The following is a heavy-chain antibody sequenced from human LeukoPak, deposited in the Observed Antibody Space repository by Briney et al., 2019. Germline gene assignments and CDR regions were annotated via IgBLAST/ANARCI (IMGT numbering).Heavy chain of an antibody. Sequence: ASVKVSCKASGYTFTSYGISWVRQAPGQGLEWMGWISAYNGNTNYAQKLQGRVNMTTDTSTSTAYMELRSLRSDDTAVYYCARDQDVVVPAAIAIRIDYWGQGTLVTVSS. CDR2: ISAYNGNT. J-gene: IGHJ4*02. V-gene: IGHV1-18*01. D-gene: IGHD2-2*01. CDR3: ARDQDVVVPAAIAIRIDY. CDR1: GYTFTSYG.